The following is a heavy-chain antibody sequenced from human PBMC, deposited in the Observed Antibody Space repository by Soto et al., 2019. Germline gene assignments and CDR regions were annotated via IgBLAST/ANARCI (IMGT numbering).Heavy chain of an antibody. J-gene: IGHJ4*02. D-gene: IGHD1-26*01. V-gene: IGHV3-72*01. Sequence: PAGSLTLSCAASGFTFSDHYMEWVRQAPGKGLEWVGRTRNKVDSYTTEYAASVRGRFTISRDDSKTSLYLQMNSLKTEDTALYYCATGTVGAMDYWGQGTLVTVSS. CDR3: ATGTVGAMDY. CDR2: TRNKVDSYTT. CDR1: GFTFSDHY.